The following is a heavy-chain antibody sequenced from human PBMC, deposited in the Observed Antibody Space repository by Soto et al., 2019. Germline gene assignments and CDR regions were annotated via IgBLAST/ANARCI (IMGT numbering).Heavy chain of an antibody. D-gene: IGHD6-13*01. CDR2: ISGSGGST. V-gene: IGHV3-23*01. CDR3: AVFRSSWFGDGRLDS. J-gene: IGHJ4*02. CDR1: VFTFSSYA. Sequence: GGSLRLSCSASVFTFSSYAMSCVRQAPGKGLEWVSAISGSGGSTYYADSVKGRFTISRDKSTSKAYLQWNSLEASDTAIYYCAVFRSSWFGDGRLDSWGPGTLVTVSS.